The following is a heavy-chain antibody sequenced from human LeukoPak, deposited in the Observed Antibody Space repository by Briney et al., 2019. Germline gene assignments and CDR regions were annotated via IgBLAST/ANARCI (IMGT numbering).Heavy chain of an antibody. CDR2: ISGDGGST. D-gene: IGHD5-12*01. CDR1: GFIFDDYA. J-gene: IGHJ4*02. CDR3: AKETLRSGTPNDY. V-gene: IGHV3-43*02. Sequence: GGSLRLSCAASGFIFDDYAMHWVRQAPGRGLEWVSLISGDGGSTYYADSVKGRFTISRDNSKNSLYLQMNSLRTEDTALYYCAKETLRSGTPNDYWGQGTLVTVSS.